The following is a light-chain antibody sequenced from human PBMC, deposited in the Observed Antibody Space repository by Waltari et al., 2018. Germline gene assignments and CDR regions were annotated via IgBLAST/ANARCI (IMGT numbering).Light chain of an antibody. V-gene: IGKV1-39*01. Sequence: DIQMTQSPSPLSASVGDRVTITCRASQHISNYLNWYQQRPGNAPNLLIYAVSSLPTGVPSRFSGSGSGTDFTLTISSLQPEDFAIYFCQQSYSHPRTFGPGTRVDVK. CDR1: QHISNY. J-gene: IGKJ3*01. CDR2: AVS. CDR3: QQSYSHPRT.